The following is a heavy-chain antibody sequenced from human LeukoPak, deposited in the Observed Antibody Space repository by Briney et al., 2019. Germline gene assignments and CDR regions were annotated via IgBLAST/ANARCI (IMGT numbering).Heavy chain of an antibody. CDR3: ARLLDYDNSGAPDIFDI. D-gene: IGHD3-22*01. V-gene: IGHV4-59*01. J-gene: IGHJ3*02. CDR2: VSYTGRT. CDR1: GGSISSNY. Sequence: SETLSLTCSVSGGSISSNYWTWIRQSPGRGLEYIGHVSYTGRTRYNPSLQRRLTISLDTSNNHFSLQLTSVSAADTAVYCCARLLDYDNSGAPDIFDIWGQGTMVTASS.